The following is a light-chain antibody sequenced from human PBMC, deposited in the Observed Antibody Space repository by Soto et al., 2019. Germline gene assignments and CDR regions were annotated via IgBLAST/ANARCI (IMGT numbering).Light chain of an antibody. CDR2: DAS. CDR3: QERTNWPPKNT. CDR1: QSVLTY. J-gene: IGKJ2*01. Sequence: EIVLTQSPATLSLSPGERATLSCRASQSVLTYVAWYQQKPGQAPRLLIYDASNRATGIPARFSGSGSETDFTLTISSLEPEDFAVYYCQERTNWPPKNTFGQGTKLEIK. V-gene: IGKV3-11*01.